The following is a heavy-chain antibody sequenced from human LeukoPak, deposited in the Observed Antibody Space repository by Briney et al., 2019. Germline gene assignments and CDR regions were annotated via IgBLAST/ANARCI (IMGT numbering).Heavy chain of an antibody. D-gene: IGHD6-13*01. CDR1: GFTFSSYW. V-gene: IGHV3-7*01. CDR2: IRMDGVEK. CDR3: ARDGAPPGLYFDL. Sequence: GGSLRLSCAVSGFTFSSYWMNWVRQAPGKGLEWVASIRMDGVEKTYVDSVKGRFTISRDNTYNSLYLQISSLRVEDTAVYFCARDGAPPGLYFDLWGRGTLVTVSS. J-gene: IGHJ4*01.